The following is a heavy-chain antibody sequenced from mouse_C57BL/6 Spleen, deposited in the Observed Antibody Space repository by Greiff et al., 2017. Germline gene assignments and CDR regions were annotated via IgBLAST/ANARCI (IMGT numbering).Heavy chain of an antibody. J-gene: IGHJ2*01. V-gene: IGHV3-6*01. CDR2: ISYDGSN. Sequence: QLQQSGPGLVKPSQSLSLTCSVTGYSITSGYYWNWIRQFPGNKLEWMGYISYDGSNNYNPSLKNRISITRDTSKNQFFLKLNSVTTEDTATYYCARGTYFDYWGQGTTLTVSS. CDR1: GYSITSGYY. CDR3: ARGTYFDY.